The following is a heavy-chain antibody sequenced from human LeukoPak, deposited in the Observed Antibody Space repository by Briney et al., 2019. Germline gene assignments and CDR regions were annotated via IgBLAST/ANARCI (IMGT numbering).Heavy chain of an antibody. CDR3: ARDNYYDSSGYFDY. J-gene: IGHJ4*02. CDR2: ISSGSNYR. Sequence: GGSLRLSCAASGFNFSIYSMNWVRQAPGKGLEWVSFISSGSNYRYYTDSVKGRFTISRDNAKNSLYLQMNSLRAEDTAVYYCARDNYYDSSGYFDYWGQGTLVTVSS. D-gene: IGHD3-22*01. CDR1: GFNFSIYS. V-gene: IGHV3-21*01.